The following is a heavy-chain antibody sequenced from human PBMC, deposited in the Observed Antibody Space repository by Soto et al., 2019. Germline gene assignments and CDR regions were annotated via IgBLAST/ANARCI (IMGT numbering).Heavy chain of an antibody. D-gene: IGHD5-18*01. Sequence: QLQLQESGPGLVKPSETLSLTCTVSGGSISSSSYYWGWIRQPPGKGLEWIGSIYYSGSTYYNPSLKSRVTTSVDTTQTPFSLKLSSVTAAATAVYYCARQDRGYSYGTESNWFDPCGQGTLVTVSS. CDR2: IYYSGST. CDR3: ARQDRGYSYGTESNWFDP. J-gene: IGHJ5*02. CDR1: GGSISSSSYY. V-gene: IGHV4-39*02.